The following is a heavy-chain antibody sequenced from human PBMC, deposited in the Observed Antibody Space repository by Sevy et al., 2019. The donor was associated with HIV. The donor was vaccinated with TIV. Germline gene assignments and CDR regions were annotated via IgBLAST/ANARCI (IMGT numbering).Heavy chain of an antibody. CDR1: GFTFSSYE. J-gene: IGHJ5*02. CDR2: ISSSGTTI. CDR3: ARVDANYDKGFNP. Sequence: GGSLRLSCEASGFTFSSYEMNWVRQAPGKGLEWVSYISSSGTTIKYADSVKSRFTISRDNAKNSRYMQINSLRAEDTAVYYCARVDANYDKGFNPWGQGTLVTVSS. V-gene: IGHV3-48*03. D-gene: IGHD3-22*01.